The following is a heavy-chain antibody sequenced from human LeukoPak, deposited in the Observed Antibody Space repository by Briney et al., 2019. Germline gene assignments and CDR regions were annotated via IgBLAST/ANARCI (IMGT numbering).Heavy chain of an antibody. CDR1: GFTFSSYS. CDR2: ISGGSGTI. J-gene: IGHJ5*02. Sequence: GGSLRLSCAASGFTFSSYSMNWVRQAPGKGLEWVSYISGGSGTIYYADSVKGRFTISRDNAKNSLYLQMNSLRADDTAVYYCARLRSKYWFDPWGQGTLVTVSS. D-gene: IGHD4-11*01. V-gene: IGHV3-48*01. CDR3: ARLRSKYWFDP.